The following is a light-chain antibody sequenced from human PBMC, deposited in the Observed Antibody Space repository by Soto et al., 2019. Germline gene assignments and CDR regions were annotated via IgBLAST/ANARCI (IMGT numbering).Light chain of an antibody. J-gene: IGLJ2*01. CDR3: CSYAGSSTLV. CDR1: SSDVGSYNL. Sequence: QSALTQPASVSGSPGQSITISCTGTSSDVGSYNLVSWYQQHPGKAPKFMIYEVSKRPSGVSNRFSGSKSGNTASLTISGLQAEDEAYYYRCSYAGSSTLVFGGGTKLTVL. V-gene: IGLV2-23*02. CDR2: EVS.